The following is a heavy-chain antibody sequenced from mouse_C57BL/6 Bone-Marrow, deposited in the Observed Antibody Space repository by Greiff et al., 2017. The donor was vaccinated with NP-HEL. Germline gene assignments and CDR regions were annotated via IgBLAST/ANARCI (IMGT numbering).Heavy chain of an antibody. Sequence: EVQGVESGPELVKPGASVKISCKASGYTFTDYYMNWVKQSHGKSLEWIGDINPNNGGTSYNQKFKGKATLTVDKSSSTAYMELRSLTSEDSAVYYCARGDYYGSSFYYAMDYWGQGTSVTVSS. CDR3: ARGDYYGSSFYYAMDY. V-gene: IGHV1-26*01. D-gene: IGHD1-1*01. CDR1: GYTFTDYY. CDR2: INPNNGGT. J-gene: IGHJ4*01.